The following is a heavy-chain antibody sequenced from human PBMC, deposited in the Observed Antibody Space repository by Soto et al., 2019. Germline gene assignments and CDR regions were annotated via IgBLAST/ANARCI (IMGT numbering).Heavy chain of an antibody. CDR2: ISAYNGNT. CDR1: GYTFNSYG. CDR3: ARATGSFDY. V-gene: IGHV1-18*01. J-gene: IGHJ4*02. Sequence: ASVKVSCKASGYTFNSYGISWVRQAPGQGLEWMGWISAYNGNTNYAQKLQGRVTMTTNTSISTAYMELSSLRSEDTAVYYCARATGSFDYWGQGTLITVSS. D-gene: IGHD1-1*01.